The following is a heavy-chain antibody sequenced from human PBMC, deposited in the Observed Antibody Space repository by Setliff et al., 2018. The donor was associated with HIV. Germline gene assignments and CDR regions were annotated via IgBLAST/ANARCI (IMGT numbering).Heavy chain of an antibody. Sequence: GGSLRLSCLVSGFTVSTYSLNWARQAPVKRPEYVAALSRGGDNTKYADSVKGRFIISRDTSKNTLYLQMNSLRAEDTAVYYCARVFGPFDYWGQGTLVTVSS. V-gene: IGHV3-64*04. CDR3: ARVFGPFDY. J-gene: IGHJ4*02. CDR2: LSRGGDNT. D-gene: IGHD3-10*02. CDR1: GFTVSTYS.